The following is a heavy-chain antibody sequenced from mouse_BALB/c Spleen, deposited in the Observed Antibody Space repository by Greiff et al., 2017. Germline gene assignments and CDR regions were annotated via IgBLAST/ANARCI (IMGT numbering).Heavy chain of an antibody. CDR3: ARIGGGYRYYAMDY. V-gene: IGHV5-9-4*01. CDR2: ISSGGSYT. J-gene: IGHJ4*01. Sequence: EVQRVESGGGLVKPGGSLKLSCAASGFTFSSYAMSWVRQSPEKRLEWVAEISSGGSYTYYPDTVTGRFTISRDNAKNTLYLEMSSLRSEDTAMYYCARIGGGYRYYAMDYWGQGTSVTVSS. D-gene: IGHD1-1*02. CDR1: GFTFSSYA.